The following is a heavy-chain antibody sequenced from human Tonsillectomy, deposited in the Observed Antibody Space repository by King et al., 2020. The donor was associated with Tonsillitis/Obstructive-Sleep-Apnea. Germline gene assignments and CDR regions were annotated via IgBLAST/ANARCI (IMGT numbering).Heavy chain of an antibody. CDR2: INPSGGST. D-gene: IGHD3-16*01. V-gene: IGHV1-46*01. Sequence: PLVQSGAEVKKPGASVQVSCQASGYTFPSYYMHWVRQAPGQGLEWMGIINPSGGSTSYAQKFQGRVTMTRDTSTSTVYMELSSLRSEDTAVYYCAREGSPGGEDYRGQGTLVTVSS. CDR1: GYTFPSYY. J-gene: IGHJ4*02. CDR3: AREGSPGGEDY.